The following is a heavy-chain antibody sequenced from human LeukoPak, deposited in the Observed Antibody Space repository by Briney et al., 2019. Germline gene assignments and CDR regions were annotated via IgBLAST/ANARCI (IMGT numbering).Heavy chain of an antibody. J-gene: IGHJ4*02. CDR3: ARQPPRGHSYGTLDY. V-gene: IGHV4-39*01. CDR1: GGSISSGDYY. Sequence: PSETLSLTCTVSGGSISSGDYYWTWIRLPPGKGLEWIGTIYYSGSTYYNPSLKSRVTISVDTSKNQFSLKLTSVTAADTAVYYCARQPPRGHSYGTLDYWGQGTLVTVSS. CDR2: IYYSGST. D-gene: IGHD5-18*01.